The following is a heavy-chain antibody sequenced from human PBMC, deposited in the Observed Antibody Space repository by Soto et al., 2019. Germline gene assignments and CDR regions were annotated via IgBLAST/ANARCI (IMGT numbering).Heavy chain of an antibody. CDR2: ISYDGSNK. J-gene: IGHJ4*02. Sequence: QVQLVESGGGVVQPGRSLRLSCAASGFTFSSYGMRWVRQAPGKGLEWVAVISYDGSNKYYADSVKGRFTISRDNSKNTLYLQMNSLRAEDTAVYYCAKSPIGYWGQGTLVTVSS. CDR1: GFTFSSYG. CDR3: AKSPIGY. V-gene: IGHV3-30*18.